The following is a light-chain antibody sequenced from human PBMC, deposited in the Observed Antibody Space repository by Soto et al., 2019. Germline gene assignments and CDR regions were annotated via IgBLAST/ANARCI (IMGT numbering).Light chain of an antibody. CDR3: LQDYNYSWT. CDR2: AAS. V-gene: IGKV1-6*01. CDR1: QGIRND. Sequence: AIQMTQSPSSLSASVGDRVTITCRASQGIRNDLGWYQQKPGKAPKLLIYAASSLQSGVPSSFSGSGSGTDFTLIISSLQPEDFATYYCLQDYNYSWTFGQGTKVEIK. J-gene: IGKJ1*01.